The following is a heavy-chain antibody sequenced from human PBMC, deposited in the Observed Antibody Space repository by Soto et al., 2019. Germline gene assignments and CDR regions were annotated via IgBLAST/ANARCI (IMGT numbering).Heavy chain of an antibody. CDR2: ISYDGSNK. CDR3: ARGSNSNYYYYYYYMDV. CDR1: GFTFSSYA. J-gene: IGHJ6*03. Sequence: PGGSLRLSCAASGFTFSSYAMHWVRQAPGKGLEWVAVISYDGSNKYYADSVKGRFTISRDNSKNTLYLQMNSLRAEDTAVYYCARGSNSNYYYYYYYMDVWGKGTTVTVSS. D-gene: IGHD4-4*01. V-gene: IGHV3-30-3*01.